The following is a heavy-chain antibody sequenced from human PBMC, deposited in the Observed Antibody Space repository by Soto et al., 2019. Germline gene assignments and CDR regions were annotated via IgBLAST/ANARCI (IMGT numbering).Heavy chain of an antibody. J-gene: IGHJ4*02. D-gene: IGHD2-21*02. V-gene: IGHV1-3*05. CDR1: GYTFTSYA. CDR3: ARSIVVVTALDY. Sequence: QVQLVQSGAAEKKPGASVKVSCKASGYTFTSYAMHWVRQATGQRLEWMGWINAGNGNTKYSQKLQGRVTITRDTSASTAYMELRSLRSADTAVYYCARSIVVVTALDYWGQGTLVTVSS. CDR2: INAGNGNT.